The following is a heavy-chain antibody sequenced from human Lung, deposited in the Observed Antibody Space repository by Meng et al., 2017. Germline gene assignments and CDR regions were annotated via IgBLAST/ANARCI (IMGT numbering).Heavy chain of an antibody. CDR2: INHSGST. J-gene: IGHJ4*02. CDR1: GGSFSDYY. D-gene: IGHD4-11*01. Sequence: QVQLQQGGAGLFKPSETLALTCAVSGGSFSDYYWSWIRQPPGKGLEWIGEINHSGSTNYNPSLESRATISVDTSQNNLSLKLSSVTAADSAVYYCARGPTTMAHDFDYWGQGTLVTVSS. CDR3: ARGPTTMAHDFDY. V-gene: IGHV4-34*01.